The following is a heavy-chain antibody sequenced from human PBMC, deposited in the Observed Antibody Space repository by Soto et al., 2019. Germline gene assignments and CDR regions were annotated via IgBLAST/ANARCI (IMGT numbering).Heavy chain of an antibody. V-gene: IGHV4-4*02. D-gene: IGHD3-22*01. Sequence: SETLSLTCAVSGGSISSSNWWSWVRQPPGKGLEWIGEIYHSGSTNYNPSLKSRVTISVDKSKNQFSLKLSSVTAADTAVYYCARVKNYYDSSGYNNWFDPWGQGTLVTVS. CDR3: ARVKNYYDSSGYNNWFDP. J-gene: IGHJ5*02. CDR2: IYHSGST. CDR1: GGSISSSNW.